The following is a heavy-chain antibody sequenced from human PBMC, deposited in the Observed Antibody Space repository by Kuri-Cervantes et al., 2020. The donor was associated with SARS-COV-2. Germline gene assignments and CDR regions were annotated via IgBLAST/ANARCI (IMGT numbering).Heavy chain of an antibody. V-gene: IGHV3-30*04. Sequence: GESLKISCAASGFTFSSYAMSWVRQAPGKGLEWVAVISYDGSNKYYADSVKGRFTISRDNSKNTLYLQMNSLRAEDTAVHYCARDADTIFGVDEFFDYWGQGTLVTVSS. CDR3: ARDADTIFGVDEFFDY. CDR2: ISYDGSNK. J-gene: IGHJ4*02. D-gene: IGHD3-3*01. CDR1: GFTFSSYA.